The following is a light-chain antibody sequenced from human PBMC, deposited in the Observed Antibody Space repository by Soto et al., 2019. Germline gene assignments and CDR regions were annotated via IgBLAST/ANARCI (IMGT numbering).Light chain of an antibody. J-gene: IGKJ2*01. CDR1: QSVSTY. Sequence: EIVLTQSPATLSLSPGERATLSCRASQSVSTYLSWYQQKPGQAPRLLIYDASNRATDIPARFSGGGSGTDFTLTISSLEPEDFAVYFCQQYNSWPPLYTFGQGNKLEIK. CDR3: QQYNSWPPLYT. V-gene: IGKV3-11*01. CDR2: DAS.